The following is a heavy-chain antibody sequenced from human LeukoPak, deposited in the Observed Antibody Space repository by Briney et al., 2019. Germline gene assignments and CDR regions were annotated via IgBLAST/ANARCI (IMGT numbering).Heavy chain of an antibody. V-gene: IGHV1-46*01. Sequence: ASVKVSCTASGYTFTSYYMHWVRQAPGQGLEWMGIINPSGGSTSYAQKFQGRVTMTRDTSTSTVYMELSSLRSEDTAVYYCARDYYDSSGYYYTIHYWGQGTLVTVSS. J-gene: IGHJ4*02. CDR1: GYTFTSYY. D-gene: IGHD3-22*01. CDR3: ARDYYDSSGYYYTIHY. CDR2: INPSGGST.